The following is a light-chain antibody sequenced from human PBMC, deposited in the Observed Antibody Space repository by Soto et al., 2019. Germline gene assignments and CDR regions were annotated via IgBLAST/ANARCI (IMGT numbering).Light chain of an antibody. J-gene: IGLJ2*01. Sequence: QSVLTQPPSASGTPGQRVTISCSGSSSNIGTKTVSWYQQLPGTAPKLLIYSNNQRPSGVPDRFSGSKSGTSASLAITGLQSEDEGDFYCAAWADSLYGVVFGGGTKVTVL. CDR3: AAWADSLYGVV. CDR1: SSNIGTKT. V-gene: IGLV1-44*01. CDR2: SNN.